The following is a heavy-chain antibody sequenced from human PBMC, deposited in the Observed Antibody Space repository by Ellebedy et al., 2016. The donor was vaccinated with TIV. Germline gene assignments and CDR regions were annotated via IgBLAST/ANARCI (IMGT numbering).Heavy chain of an antibody. J-gene: IGHJ4*02. CDR3: ARGYHSGAYLIDY. Sequence: AASVKVSCKASGYTLSSNAMHWVRKAPGQRLEWMRYINADNGNTRYSQKFQGRVTIIRDTSANTDYMELSRLTSEDTAVYYCARGYHSGAYLIDYWGQGTLVTVSS. D-gene: IGHD3-10*01. CDR2: INADNGNT. V-gene: IGHV1-3*01. CDR1: GYTLSSNA.